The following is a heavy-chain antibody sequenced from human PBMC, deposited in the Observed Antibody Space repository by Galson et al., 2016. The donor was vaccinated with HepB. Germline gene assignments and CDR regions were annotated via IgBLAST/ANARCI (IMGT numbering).Heavy chain of an antibody. Sequence: SLRLSCAASGFTYSNFAMSWVRQAPGKGLEWVSGISDSGSSTFYADSVKGRFTVSRDNSKNTLYLQMNCLRAEDTAVYYCAKVPGIFGVVISWVDYWGQGTLVTVSS. J-gene: IGHJ4*02. D-gene: IGHD3-3*01. CDR3: AKVPGIFGVVISWVDY. V-gene: IGHV3-23*01. CDR1: GFTYSNFA. CDR2: ISDSGSST.